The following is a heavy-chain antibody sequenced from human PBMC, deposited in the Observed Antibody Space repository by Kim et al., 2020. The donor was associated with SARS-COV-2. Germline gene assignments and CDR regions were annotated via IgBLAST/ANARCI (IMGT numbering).Heavy chain of an antibody. CDR3: ARETTDSSGYYNWFDP. J-gene: IGHJ5*02. CDR2: INAGNGNT. V-gene: IGHV1-3*01. Sequence: ASVKVSCKASGYTFTSYVMHWVRQAPGQRLEWMGWINAGNGNTKYSQKFQGRVTITRDTSASTAYMELSSLRSEDTAVYYCARETTDSSGYYNWFDPWGQGTLVTVSS. CDR1: GYTFTSYV. D-gene: IGHD3-22*01.